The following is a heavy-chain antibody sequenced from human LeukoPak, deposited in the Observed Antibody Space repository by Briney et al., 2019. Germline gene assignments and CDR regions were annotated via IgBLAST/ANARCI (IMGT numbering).Heavy chain of an antibody. V-gene: IGHV4-39*07. J-gene: IGHJ4*02. CDR2: INHSGST. D-gene: IGHD5-24*01. CDR1: SGSISTSNYY. CDR3: ASGRDGYNY. Sequence: SETLSLTCTVSSGSISTSNYYWGWVRQPPGKGLEWIGEINHSGSTNYNPSLKSRVTISVDTSKNQFSLKLSSVTAADTAVYYCASGRDGYNYLGQGTLVTVSS.